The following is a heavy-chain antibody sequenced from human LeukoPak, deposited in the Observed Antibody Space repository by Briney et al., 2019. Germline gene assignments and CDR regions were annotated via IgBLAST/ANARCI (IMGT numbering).Heavy chain of an antibody. Sequence: KTSETLSLTCTVSGGSISSSSYYWGWIRQPPGKGLEWIGSIYHSGSTYYNPSLKSRVTISVDTSKNQFSLKLSSVTAADTAVYYCASAMRPRYYDFWSGFSSDAFDIWGQGTMVTVSS. V-gene: IGHV4-39*07. D-gene: IGHD3-3*01. J-gene: IGHJ3*02. CDR3: ASAMRPRYYDFWSGFSSDAFDI. CDR1: GGSISSSSYY. CDR2: IYHSGST.